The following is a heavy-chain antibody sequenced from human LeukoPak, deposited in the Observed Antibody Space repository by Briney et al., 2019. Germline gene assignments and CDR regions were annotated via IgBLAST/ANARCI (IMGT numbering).Heavy chain of an antibody. V-gene: IGHV1-2*02. CDR3: ARDFNGYSGSYFDY. CDR1: GYTFTGYY. Sequence: ASVKVASKASGYTFTGYYIHWVRQAPGQGLEWMGWINPNSGGTNYAQKFQGRVTMTRDTSISTAYMELSRLRSDDTAVYYCARDFNGYSGSYFDYWGEGTLVTVSS. J-gene: IGHJ4*02. CDR2: INPNSGGT. D-gene: IGHD6-6*01.